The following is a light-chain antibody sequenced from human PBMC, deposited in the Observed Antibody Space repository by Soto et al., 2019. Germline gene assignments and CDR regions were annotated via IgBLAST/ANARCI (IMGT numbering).Light chain of an antibody. J-gene: IGLJ1*01. CDR2: DVN. CDR3: CSYAGSYTLYV. CDR1: SSDAGGYNY. V-gene: IGLV2-11*01. Sequence: QSVLTQPASVSGSPGQSITISCTGTSSDAGGYNYVSWYQQHPGKAPKLMIYDVNKRPSGVPDRFSGSKSGNTASLTISGLQAEDEADYYCCSYAGSYTLYVFGTGTKVTV.